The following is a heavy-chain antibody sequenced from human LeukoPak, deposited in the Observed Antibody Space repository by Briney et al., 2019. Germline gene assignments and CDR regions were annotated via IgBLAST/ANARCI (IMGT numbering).Heavy chain of an antibody. Sequence: GGSLRLSCAASGFTFSSFAMSWVRQAPGKGLEWVAVISYDGINKDYADSVKGRFTISRDISKNTVSLQMNNLRVEDTAVYYRAKDRIGVATPKAYFDYWGQGTLVTVSS. CDR3: AKDRIGVATPKAYFDY. D-gene: IGHD6-19*01. V-gene: IGHV3-30*18. J-gene: IGHJ4*02. CDR2: ISYDGINK. CDR1: GFTFSSFA.